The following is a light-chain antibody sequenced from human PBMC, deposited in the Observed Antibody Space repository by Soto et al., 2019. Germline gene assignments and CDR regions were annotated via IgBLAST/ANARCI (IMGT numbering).Light chain of an antibody. CDR2: GAS. V-gene: IGKV1-39*01. CDR3: QQSYSSPFT. Sequence: DIQMTQSPSSLSASVGDRVTITCRASQSISSYLNWYQQKPGKAPKLLISGASSLQSGVPSRFSGSGSGTDFTLTISSLQPEDFVSYYCQQSYSSPFTFGPGTKVDIK. CDR1: QSISSY. J-gene: IGKJ3*01.